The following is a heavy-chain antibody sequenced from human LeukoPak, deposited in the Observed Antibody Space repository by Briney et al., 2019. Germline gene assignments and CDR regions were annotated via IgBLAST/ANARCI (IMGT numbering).Heavy chain of an antibody. J-gene: IGHJ4*02. CDR1: GGSISSYY. CDR2: IYYSGST. D-gene: IGHD1-26*01. V-gene: IGHV4-59*01. CDR3: AREGIVGDTPAAYFDY. Sequence: PSETLSLTCTVSGGSISSYYWSWIRQPPGKGLEWIGYIYYSGSTNYNPSLKSRVTIPVDTSKNQFSLKLSSVTAADTAVYYCAREGIVGDTPAAYFDYWGQGTLVTVSS.